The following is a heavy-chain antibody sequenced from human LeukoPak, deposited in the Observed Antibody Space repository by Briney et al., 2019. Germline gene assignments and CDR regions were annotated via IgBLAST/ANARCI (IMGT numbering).Heavy chain of an antibody. J-gene: IGHJ4*02. CDR3: ARGAGIAAAGRFDY. CDR2: IYYSGST. V-gene: IGHV4-59*01. D-gene: IGHD6-13*01. Sequence: SETLSLTCTVSGGSISSYYWGWIRQPPGKGLEWIGYIYYSGSTNYNPSLKSRVTISVDTSKNQFSLKLSSVTAADTAVCYCARGAGIAAAGRFDYWGQGTLVTVSS. CDR1: GGSISSYY.